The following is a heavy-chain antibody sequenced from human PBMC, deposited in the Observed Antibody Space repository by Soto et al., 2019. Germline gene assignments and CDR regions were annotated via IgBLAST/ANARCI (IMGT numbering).Heavy chain of an antibody. J-gene: IGHJ3*02. CDR3: AKERGYCGGDCYPDAFDI. CDR1: GFTFSSYS. V-gene: IGHV3-21*04. CDR2: ISSSSSYI. Sequence: SLGLSCAASGFTFSSYSMNWVRQAPGKGLEWVSSISSSSSYIYYAASVKGRFTMSRDDSENSLHLQMNSLRAEDTAVYYCAKERGYCGGDCYPDAFDIWGQGTMVTVS. D-gene: IGHD2-21*02.